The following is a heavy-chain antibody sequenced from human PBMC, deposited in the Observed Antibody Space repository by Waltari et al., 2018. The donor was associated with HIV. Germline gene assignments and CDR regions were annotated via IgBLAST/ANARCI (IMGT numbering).Heavy chain of an antibody. CDR2: INSDGRSR. Sequence: VQLVESGGGSIKTGGSLRLSCAASGFSVRNHWMDWVRQGQGKGLVWVARINSDGRSRNYADAVKGRFVISRDNARNTVYLQLNNLKVEDTAVYFCARASHYIEFSTFDGDYYFDFWGRGTRVAVSS. D-gene: IGHD3-3*02. CDR1: GFSVRNHW. V-gene: IGHV3-74*01. CDR3: ARASHYIEFSTFDGDYYFDF. J-gene: IGHJ4*02.